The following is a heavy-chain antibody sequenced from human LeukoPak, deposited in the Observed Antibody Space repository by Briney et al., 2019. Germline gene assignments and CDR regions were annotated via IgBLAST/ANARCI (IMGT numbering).Heavy chain of an antibody. CDR2: ISWNSGSI. V-gene: IGHV3-9*01. CDR1: GFTFDDYA. CDR3: ARRRGYSGYRTYYYYYYYYMDV. J-gene: IGHJ6*03. Sequence: GGSLRLSCAASGFTFDDYAMHWVRQAPGKGLEWVSGISWNSGSIGYADSVKGRFTISRDNAKNSLYLQMNSLRAEDTAVYYCARRRGYSGYRTYYYYYYYYMDVWGKGTTVTVSS. D-gene: IGHD5-12*01.